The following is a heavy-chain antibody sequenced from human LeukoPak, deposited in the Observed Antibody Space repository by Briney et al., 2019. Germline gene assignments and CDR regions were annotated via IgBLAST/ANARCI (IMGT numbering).Heavy chain of an antibody. CDR2: ISGSGSRT. D-gene: IGHD5-24*01. Sequence: EGSLRLSCAASGFTFSSYAMSWVRQAPGKGLEWVSTISGSGSRTYYADSVKGRFTISRDNSKNTLYLQMNSLRAEDTAVYYCAKDRIPRDGYNEIDYWGQGTLVTVSS. J-gene: IGHJ4*02. CDR3: AKDRIPRDGYNEIDY. V-gene: IGHV3-23*01. CDR1: GFTFSSYA.